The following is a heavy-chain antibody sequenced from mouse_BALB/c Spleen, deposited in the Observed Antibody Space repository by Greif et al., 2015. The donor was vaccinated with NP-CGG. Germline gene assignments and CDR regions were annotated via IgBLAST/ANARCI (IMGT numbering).Heavy chain of an antibody. CDR2: IDTSDSYT. V-gene: IGHV1-69*01. CDR1: GYTFTDYW. D-gene: IGHD1-1*01. CDR3: ARSSYYFDY. J-gene: IGHJ2*01. Sequence: VKLVESGAELVMPGASVKMSCKASGYTFTDYWMHWVKQRPGQGLEWIGAIDTSDSYTSYNQKFKGKATLTVDESSSTAYMQLSSPTSEDSAVYYCARSSYYFDYWGQGTTLTVSS.